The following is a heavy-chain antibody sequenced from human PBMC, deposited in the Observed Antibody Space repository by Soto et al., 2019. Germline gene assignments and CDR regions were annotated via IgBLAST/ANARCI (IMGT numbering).Heavy chain of an antibody. Sequence: ETLSLTCTVSGGSISSYYWSWIRQFPGKGLEWIGYIYYSGSTNYNPSLKSRVTISVDTSKNQFSLKLSSVTAADTAVYYCARGGTTWTFDYWGQGTLVTVSS. V-gene: IGHV4-59*12. J-gene: IGHJ4*02. CDR1: GGSISSYY. CDR2: IYYSGST. CDR3: ARGGTTWTFDY. D-gene: IGHD5-12*01.